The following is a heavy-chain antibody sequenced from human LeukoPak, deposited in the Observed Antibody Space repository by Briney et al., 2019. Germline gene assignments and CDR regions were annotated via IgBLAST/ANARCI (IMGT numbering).Heavy chain of an antibody. CDR1: GGSISSYY. V-gene: IGHV4-34*01. Sequence: KLSETLSLTCTVSGGSISSYYWSWIRQPPGKGLEWIGEINHSGSTNYNPSLKSRVTISVDTSKNQFSLKLSSVTAADTAVYYCARGLRSIAAAGRDYWGQGTLVTVSS. CDR2: INHSGST. CDR3: ARGLRSIAAAGRDY. J-gene: IGHJ4*02. D-gene: IGHD6-13*01.